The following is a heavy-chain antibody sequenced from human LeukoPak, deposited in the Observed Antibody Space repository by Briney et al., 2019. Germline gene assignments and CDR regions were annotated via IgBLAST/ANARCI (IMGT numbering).Heavy chain of an antibody. CDR1: GFTVSSNY. D-gene: IGHD4-17*01. V-gene: IGHV3-53*01. J-gene: IGHJ4*02. Sequence: GGSLRLSCAASGFTVSSNYMSWVRRAPGKGLEWVSVIYSGGSAYYADSVKGRFTISRDNSKNTPYLQMNSLRAEDTAVYYCARNKWGDYTGSDYWGQGTLVTVSS. CDR2: IYSGGSA. CDR3: ARNKWGDYTGSDY.